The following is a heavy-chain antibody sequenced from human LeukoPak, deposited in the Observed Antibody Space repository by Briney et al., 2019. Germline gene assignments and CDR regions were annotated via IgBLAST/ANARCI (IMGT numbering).Heavy chain of an antibody. CDR2: IIPILGIA. J-gene: IGHJ3*02. D-gene: IGHD5-18*01. CDR3: ARAARGYSYGLTVTHDAFDI. Sequence: SVKVSCKASGGTFSSYAISWVRQAPGQGLEWMGRIIPILGIANYAQKFQGRVTITADKSTSTAYMELSSLRSEDTAVYYCARAARGYSYGLTVTHDAFDIWGQGTMVTVSS. CDR1: GGTFSSYA. V-gene: IGHV1-69*04.